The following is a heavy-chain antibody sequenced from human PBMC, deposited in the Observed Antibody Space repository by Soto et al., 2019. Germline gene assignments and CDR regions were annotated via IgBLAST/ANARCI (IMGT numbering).Heavy chain of an antibody. V-gene: IGHV4-59*12. D-gene: IGHD4-17*01. CDR1: CCPHKNYL. Sequence: PSETPSLTPPVPCCPHKNYLRSRIPQSEGKGLEWIGYINYSGSTNYNPSLKSRVTVSVDTSKNQFSLKLNSVTAADTAVYYCARRMTGDYGHWFDPWGQGTLVTVSS. CDR3: ARRMTGDYGHWFDP. CDR2: INYSGST. J-gene: IGHJ5*02.